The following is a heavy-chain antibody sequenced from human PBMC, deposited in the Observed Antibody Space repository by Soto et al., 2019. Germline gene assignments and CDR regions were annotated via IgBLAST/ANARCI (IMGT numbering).Heavy chain of an antibody. Sequence: QVQLVQSGAEVKKPGSSVKVSCNASGGTFSSYVFNWVRQAPGQGLEWMGGIISIFGTPNYGQKFQGRVTITADESTSTGFMELSSLTSEDTAIYYCARDLGSGYDPGDYWGQGTLVTVSS. J-gene: IGHJ4*02. CDR1: GGTFSSYV. CDR2: IISIFGTP. D-gene: IGHD5-12*01. V-gene: IGHV1-69*12. CDR3: ARDLGSGYDPGDY.